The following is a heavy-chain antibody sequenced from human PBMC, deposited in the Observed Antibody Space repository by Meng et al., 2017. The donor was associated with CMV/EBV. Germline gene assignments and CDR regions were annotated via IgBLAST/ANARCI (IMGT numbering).Heavy chain of an antibody. D-gene: IGHD6-13*01. Sequence: SVKVSCKASGGTFSSYAISWVRQAPGQGLEWMGGITPILGIANYAQKFQGRVTITADTSTSTAYMELSSLKSEDTAVYYCARLRGGKAAAGNWDYYYYYGMDVWGQGTTVTVSS. J-gene: IGHJ6*02. V-gene: IGHV1-69*10. CDR2: ITPILGIA. CDR3: ARLRGGKAAAGNWDYYYYYGMDV. CDR1: GGTFSSYA.